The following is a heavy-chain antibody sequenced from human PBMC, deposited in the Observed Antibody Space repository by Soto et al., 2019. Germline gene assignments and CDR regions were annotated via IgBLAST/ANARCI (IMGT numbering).Heavy chain of an antibody. CDR3: ARLEAIAELIDY. CDR1: GGSISSYY. D-gene: IGHD6-13*01. J-gene: IGHJ4*02. Sequence: QVQLQESGPGLVKPSETLSLTCTVSGGSISSYYWSWIRQPPGKGLEWIGYIYYSGSTNYNPSLKSRVTISVDTSKNQFSLKLSSVTAADTAVYYCARLEAIAELIDYWGQGTLVTVSS. CDR2: IYYSGST. V-gene: IGHV4-59*01.